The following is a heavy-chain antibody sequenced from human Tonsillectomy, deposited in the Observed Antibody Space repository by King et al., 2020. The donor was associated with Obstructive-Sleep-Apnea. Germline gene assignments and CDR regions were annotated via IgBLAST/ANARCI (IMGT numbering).Heavy chain of an antibody. D-gene: IGHD3-10*01. Sequence: VQLQESGPGLVKPSETLSLTCTVSGGSISSYYWSWIRQPPGKGLEWIGYIYYSGSTNYNPSLKSRVTISVDTSKNQFSLKLSSVTAADTAVYYCAGSGSLIRRFDYWGQGTLVTVSS. J-gene: IGHJ4*02. V-gene: IGHV4-59*08. CDR2: IYYSGST. CDR1: GGSISSYY. CDR3: AGSGSLIRRFDY.